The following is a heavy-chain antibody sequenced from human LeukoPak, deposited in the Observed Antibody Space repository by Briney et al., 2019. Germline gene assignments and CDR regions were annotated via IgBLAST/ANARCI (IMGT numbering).Heavy chain of an antibody. CDR3: AREGSSRRSGDDH. V-gene: IGHV1-8*01. CDR2: MNPNRGKT. CDR1: GHTFTSYD. Sequence: ASVKVSCKASGHTFTSYDINWVRQATGQGLEWMGWMNPNRGKTGDAHKFHGRITSTRNTSIITAYMGLSSWTSEDPATQYYAREGSSRRSGDDHWGQGPLDSVPS. J-gene: IGHJ4*02. D-gene: IGHD6-13*01.